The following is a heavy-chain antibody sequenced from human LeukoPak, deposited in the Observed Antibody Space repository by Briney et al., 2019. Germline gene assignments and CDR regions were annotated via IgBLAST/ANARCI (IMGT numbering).Heavy chain of an antibody. D-gene: IGHD2-8*01. CDR2: IWDDGSDK. CDR1: GFTFTNHG. CDR3: AKDAANLVYYFDY. V-gene: IGHV3-30*02. J-gene: IGHJ4*02. Sequence: GGSLRLSCVASGFTFTNHGMHWVRQAPGKGLEWVASIWDDGSDKYSADSVRGRFTISRDNSKKTLYLQMNSLRAEDTAVYYCAKDAANLVYYFDYWGQGALVTVSS.